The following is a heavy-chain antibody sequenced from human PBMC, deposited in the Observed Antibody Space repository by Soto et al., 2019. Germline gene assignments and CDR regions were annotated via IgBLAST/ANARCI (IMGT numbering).Heavy chain of an antibody. D-gene: IGHD3-9*01. V-gene: IGHV4-30-2*01. J-gene: IGHJ5*02. CDR2: IYHSGST. Sequence: SETLSLTCAVSGGSISSGGYSWSWIRQPPGKGLEWIGYIYHSGSTYYNPSLKSRVTISVDRSKNQFSLKLSSVTAADTAVYYCASKLRYTTWFDPWGQGTLVTVSS. CDR3: ASKLRYTTWFDP. CDR1: GGSISSGGYS.